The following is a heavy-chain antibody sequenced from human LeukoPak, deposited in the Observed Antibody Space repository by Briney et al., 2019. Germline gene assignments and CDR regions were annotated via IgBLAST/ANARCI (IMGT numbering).Heavy chain of an antibody. J-gene: IGHJ4*02. CDR2: IYSGGRT. D-gene: IGHD2-2*01. CDR1: GFSVDGNF. CDR3: ADSPAGSLFLDY. V-gene: IGHV3-66*01. Sequence: GGSLRLSCAPSGFSVDGNFVSWVPQAPGKRLDWVSIIYSGGRTHYADSVKGRFTISRDNTKNTLYLQMNSLRAEDAAVYYCADSPAGSLFLDYWGQGALVIVSS.